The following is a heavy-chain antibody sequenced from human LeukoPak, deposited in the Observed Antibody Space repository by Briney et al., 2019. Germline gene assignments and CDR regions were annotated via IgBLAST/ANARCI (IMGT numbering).Heavy chain of an antibody. Sequence: PGGSLRLSCAASGFTFSRYSMSWVRQAPGKGLDWVANINQDGSEKYYVDSVKGRFTISRDNAKNSLYLQMNSLRAEDTAVYYCARDRVWTVLYWGQGTLVTVSS. V-gene: IGHV3-7*01. CDR2: INQDGSEK. D-gene: IGHD6-13*01. CDR1: GFTFSRYS. CDR3: ARDRVWTVLY. J-gene: IGHJ4*02.